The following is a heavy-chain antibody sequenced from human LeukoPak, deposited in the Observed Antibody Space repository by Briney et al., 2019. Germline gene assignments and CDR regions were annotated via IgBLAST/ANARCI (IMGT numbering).Heavy chain of an antibody. CDR1: GGTFSSYA. Sequence: GASVKVSCKASGGTFSSYAISWVRQAPGQGLEWMGGIIPIFGTANYAQKFQGRVTITADESTSTAYMELSSLRSEDTAVYYCARDITMVRGVPNWFDPWGQGTLVTVSS. CDR3: ARDITMVRGVPNWFDP. J-gene: IGHJ5*02. D-gene: IGHD3-10*01. CDR2: IIPIFGTA. V-gene: IGHV1-69*13.